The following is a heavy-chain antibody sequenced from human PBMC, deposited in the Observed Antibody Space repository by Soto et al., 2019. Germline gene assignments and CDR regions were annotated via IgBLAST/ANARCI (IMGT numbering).Heavy chain of an antibody. D-gene: IGHD5-12*01. Sequence: QVQLVQSGAEVKKPGSSVKVSCKASGGTFSNTAFIWVRQAPGQGLEWMGGIIPIFGAPNYAQKFQGRLMISADDSASKAYMELSTLTSEDTAVYYCATPAEPMATAMLKGLAHWGQGTLVTVSS. CDR2: IIPIFGAP. J-gene: IGHJ4*02. CDR3: ATPAEPMATAMLKGLAH. V-gene: IGHV1-69*01. CDR1: GGTFSNTA.